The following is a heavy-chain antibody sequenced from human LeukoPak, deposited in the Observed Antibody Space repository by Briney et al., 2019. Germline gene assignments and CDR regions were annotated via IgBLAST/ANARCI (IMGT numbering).Heavy chain of an antibody. D-gene: IGHD1-1*01. J-gene: IGHJ6*03. V-gene: IGHV3-23*01. CDR1: GFTFSNYA. CDR3: AKPHTTGNNYYYYMDV. CDR2: ISSSGAST. Sequence: PGGSLRLSCVASGFTFSNYAMSWVRQAPGKGLGWVSAISSSGASTFYADSVKGRFTISRDNSKNTLYLQMNSLRAEDTAVYYCAKPHTTGNNYYYYMDVWGKGTTVTVSS.